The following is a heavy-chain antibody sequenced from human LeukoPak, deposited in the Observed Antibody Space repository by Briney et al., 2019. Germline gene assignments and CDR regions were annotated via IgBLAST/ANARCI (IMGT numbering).Heavy chain of an antibody. D-gene: IGHD3-22*01. J-gene: IGHJ5*02. Sequence: SGTLSLTCAVSGGSISSSNWWSWVRQPPGKGLEWIGEIYHSGSTNYNPSLKSRVTISVDKSKNQFSLKLSSVTAADTAVYYCARDLTYYYDSSGSDNYNWFDPWGQGTLVTVSS. V-gene: IGHV4-4*02. CDR3: ARDLTYYYDSSGSDNYNWFDP. CDR1: GGSISSSNW. CDR2: IYHSGST.